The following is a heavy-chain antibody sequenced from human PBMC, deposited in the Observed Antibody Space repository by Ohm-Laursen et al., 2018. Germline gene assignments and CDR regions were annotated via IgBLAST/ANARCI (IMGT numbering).Heavy chain of an antibody. CDR2: INSDGSTT. Sequence: SLRLSCSASGFTFSNYWMGWVRQAPRKGPVWVSHINSDGSTTSYADSVKGRFTISRDNAKNTLYLQMNSLRAEDTAVYYCARVVYYYDYWGPGTLLTVPS. CDR1: GFTFSNYW. V-gene: IGHV3-74*01. J-gene: IGHJ4*02. D-gene: IGHD1-14*01. CDR3: ARVVYYYDY.